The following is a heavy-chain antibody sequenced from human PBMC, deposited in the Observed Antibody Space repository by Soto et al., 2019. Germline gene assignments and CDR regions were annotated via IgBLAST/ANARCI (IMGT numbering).Heavy chain of an antibody. V-gene: IGHV3-53*01. D-gene: IGHD6-19*01. CDR1: GFTVSSNY. CDR2: IYSGGST. CDR3: ARGFGAVAGNGSYYYDMDV. Sequence: PGGSLRLSCAASGFTVSSNYMSWVRQAPGKGLEWVAVIYSGGSTYYADSVKGRFTISRDNSKNTLYLQMNSLRAEDTAVYYCARGFGAVAGNGSYYYDMDVWGQGTTVTVSS. J-gene: IGHJ6*02.